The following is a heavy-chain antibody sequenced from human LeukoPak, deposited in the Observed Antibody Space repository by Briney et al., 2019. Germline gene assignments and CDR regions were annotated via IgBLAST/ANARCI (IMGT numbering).Heavy chain of an antibody. J-gene: IGHJ4*02. Sequence: GGSLRLSCAASGFTFSSYSMNWVRQAPGKGLEWVSAISGSGGSTYYADSVKGRFTISRDNSKNTLYLQMNSLRAEDTAVYYCAKAPSSGWDGELDYWGQGTLVTVSS. CDR1: GFTFSSYS. V-gene: IGHV3-23*01. D-gene: IGHD6-19*01. CDR3: AKAPSSGWDGELDY. CDR2: ISGSGGST.